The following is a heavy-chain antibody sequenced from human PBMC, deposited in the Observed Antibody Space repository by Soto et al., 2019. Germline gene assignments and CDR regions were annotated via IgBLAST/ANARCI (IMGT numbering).Heavy chain of an antibody. CDR2: VYRSGIT. Sequence: ETLSLTGRVSVASFNSETHFWSWILQAPGKGLEWIGYVYRSGITNSNPALKSRVFVSADMARNQFSLTLDSVTPADTAVYYCAREDMSGTYYFDYWGPGIQVTVS. D-gene: IGHD1-26*01. CDR3: AREDMSGTYYFDY. V-gene: IGHV4-61*01. CDR1: VASFNSETHF. J-gene: IGHJ4*02.